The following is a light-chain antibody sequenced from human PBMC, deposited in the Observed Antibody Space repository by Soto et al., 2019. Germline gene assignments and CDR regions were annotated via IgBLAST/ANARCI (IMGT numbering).Light chain of an antibody. CDR2: YDS. J-gene: IGLJ2*01. CDR1: NIGSKS. V-gene: IGLV3-21*04. CDR3: QVWDSSSDHHVV. Sequence: LTQPRSVSVAPGKTARITCGGNNIGSKSVHWYQQKPGQAPVLVIYYDSDRPSGIPERFSGSNSGNTATLTISRVEAGDEADYYCQVWDSSSDHHVVFGGGTKVTVL.